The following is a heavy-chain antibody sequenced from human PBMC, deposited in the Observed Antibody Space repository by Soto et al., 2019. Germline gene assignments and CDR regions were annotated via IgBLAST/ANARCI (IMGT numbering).Heavy chain of an antibody. CDR3: ARVVVTASYHYYAMDV. J-gene: IGHJ6*02. Sequence: QVQLQESGPGLVETSQTLSLICTVSGGSISSGGYYWSWIRQHPGKGLEWIAYIYYSGNTFYNPSLQSRATISXXTXKXXFSLTLSSVTAADTAVYYCARVVVTASYHYYAMDVWGQGTTVTVSS. CDR1: GGSISSGGYY. V-gene: IGHV4-31*03. CDR2: IYYSGNT. D-gene: IGHD2-15*01.